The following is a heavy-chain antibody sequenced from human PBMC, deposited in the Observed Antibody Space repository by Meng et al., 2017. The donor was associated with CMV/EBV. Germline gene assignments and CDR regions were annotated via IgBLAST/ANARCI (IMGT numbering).Heavy chain of an antibody. D-gene: IGHD7-27*01. CDR2: ISSRGDII. CDR3: VFPKGGRGDDAFDI. Sequence: GESLKISCAASGFIFSDYYMNWIRQAPGKGLEWVSYISSRGDIIHYADSVKGRFTLSRDNAKNSLYLQMNSLRAEDTAMYYCVFPKGGRGDDAFDILGQGTMVTVSS. V-gene: IGHV3-11*04. CDR1: GFIFSDYY. J-gene: IGHJ3*02.